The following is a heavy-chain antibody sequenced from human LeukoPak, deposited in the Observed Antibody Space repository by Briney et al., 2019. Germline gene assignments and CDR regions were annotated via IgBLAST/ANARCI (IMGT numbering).Heavy chain of an antibody. D-gene: IGHD2-15*01. CDR3: ATVVVVAGHY. J-gene: IGHJ4*02. V-gene: IGHV3-23*01. Sequence: GGSLRLSCAASGFTFSSYAMSWVRQAPGKGLEWVSAISGSGGSTYYADSVKGRFTISRDNSKNTLYLRMNSLRAEDTAVYYCATVVVVAGHYWGQGTLVTVSS. CDR2: ISGSGGST. CDR1: GFTFSSYA.